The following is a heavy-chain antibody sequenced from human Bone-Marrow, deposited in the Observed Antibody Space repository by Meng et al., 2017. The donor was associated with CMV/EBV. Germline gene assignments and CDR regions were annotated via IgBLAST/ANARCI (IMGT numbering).Heavy chain of an antibody. D-gene: IGHD2-8*01. Sequence: GESLKISCAVSGFTFRSYWMHWVRQVPGKGLVWVSGIESDGRTTRYADSVKGRFTISRDNAKNTLYLQRNTLRAEDTAVYFCVRERVRNFVLPPSASRIVGPAGLDVWGQGTAVTVSS. CDR1: GFTFRSYW. CDR2: IESDGRTT. J-gene: IGHJ6*01. V-gene: IGHV3-74*01. CDR3: VRERVRNFVLPPSASRIVGPAGLDV.